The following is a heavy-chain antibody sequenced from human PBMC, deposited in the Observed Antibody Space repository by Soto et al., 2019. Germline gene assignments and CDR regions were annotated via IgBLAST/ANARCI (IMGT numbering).Heavy chain of an antibody. D-gene: IGHD5-18*01. V-gene: IGHV4-31*03. J-gene: IGHJ4*02. Sequence: SETLSLTCTVSGGSISSGGYHWSWIRQHPGKGLEWIGYIYYSGSTYYNPSLKSRVTISVDTSKNQFSLKLSSVTAADTAVYYCASGSWIQLWTYYFDYWGQGTLVTVSS. CDR2: IYYSGST. CDR1: GGSISSGGYH. CDR3: ASGSWIQLWTYYFDY.